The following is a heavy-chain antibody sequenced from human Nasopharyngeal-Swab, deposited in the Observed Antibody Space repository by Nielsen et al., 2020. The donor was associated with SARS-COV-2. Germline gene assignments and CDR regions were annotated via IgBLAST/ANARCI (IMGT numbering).Heavy chain of an antibody. D-gene: IGHD3-22*01. CDR2: ISGYNGNT. V-gene: IGHV1-18*01. CDR3: ARDRGFYDRRRHYGMDV. Sequence: AAVQVSCKASGCSLTSYCITWVRQAPARERELMGWISGYNGNTNYEQKFQGRVTMTTDTSTSTAYMELRSLRSDDTAVYYCARDRGFYDRRRHYGMDVWGQGTTVTVSS. CDR1: GCSLTSYC. J-gene: IGHJ6*02.